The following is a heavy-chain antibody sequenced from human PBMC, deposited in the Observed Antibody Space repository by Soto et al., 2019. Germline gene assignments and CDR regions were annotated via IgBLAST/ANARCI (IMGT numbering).Heavy chain of an antibody. J-gene: IGHJ5*02. CDR3: RRGRGTYCTNGVCRHNSLFDP. D-gene: IGHD2-8*01. Sequence: SETLSLTCAVYGGSFSGYYWSWIRQPPGKGLEWIGEINHSGSTNYNPSLKSRVTISVDTSKNQFSLKLSSVTAADTAVYYCRRGRGTYCTNGVCRHNSLFDPWGQGTLVTVSS. CDR2: INHSGST. CDR1: GGSFSGYY. V-gene: IGHV4-34*01.